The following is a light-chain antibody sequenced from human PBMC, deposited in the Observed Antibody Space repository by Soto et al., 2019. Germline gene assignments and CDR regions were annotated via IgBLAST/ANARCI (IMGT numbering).Light chain of an antibody. CDR1: QGIRLD. Sequence: AIQMTQSPSSLSASVGDSVTITCRASQGIRLDLGWYQQKPGKAPKLLIYAASSLQSGVPSRFTASGSDTDFTLTISSLQPEDSATYYCLQDYDYPLTFGGGTKLEIK. J-gene: IGKJ4*01. V-gene: IGKV1-6*01. CDR2: AAS. CDR3: LQDYDYPLT.